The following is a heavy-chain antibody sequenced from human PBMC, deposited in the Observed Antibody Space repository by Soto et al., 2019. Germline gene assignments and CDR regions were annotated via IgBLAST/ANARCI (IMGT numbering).Heavy chain of an antibody. D-gene: IGHD2-2*01. J-gene: IGHJ6*03. CDR3: ARVTPIVVVPAGGGYYYYYMDV. CDR2: ISHSAST. CDR1: SGSISSSNW. V-gene: IGHV4-4*02. Sequence: QVQLQESGPGLVKPSGTLSLTCAVSSGSISSSNWWSWVRQPPGKGLEWIGEISHSASTNYNPSLKNPFAIAVDKSKNQFPLKLSSVTAADTAVYYCARVTPIVVVPAGGGYYYYYMDVWGTGTTVTVSS.